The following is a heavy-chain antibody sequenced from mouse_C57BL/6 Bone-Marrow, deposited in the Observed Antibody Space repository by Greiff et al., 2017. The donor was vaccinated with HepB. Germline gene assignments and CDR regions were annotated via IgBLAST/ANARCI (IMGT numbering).Heavy chain of an antibody. J-gene: IGHJ4*01. CDR1: GFSLTSYA. CDR2: IWTGGGT. CDR3: ARGIYYDYDGSMDY. D-gene: IGHD2-4*01. Sequence: VQLKESGPGLVAPSQSLSITCTVSGFSLTSYAISWVRQPPGKGLEWLGVIWTGGGTNYNSALKSRLSISKDNSKSQVFLKMNSLQTDDTARYYCARGIYYDYDGSMDYWGQGTSVTVSS. V-gene: IGHV2-9-1*01.